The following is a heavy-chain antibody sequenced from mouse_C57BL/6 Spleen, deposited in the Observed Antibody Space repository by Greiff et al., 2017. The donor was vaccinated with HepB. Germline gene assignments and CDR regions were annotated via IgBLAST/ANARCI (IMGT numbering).Heavy chain of an antibody. CDR2: IRSKSNNYAT. CDR1: GFSFNTYA. D-gene: IGHD2-4*01. CDR3: VRHAIYYDYDEGFAY. J-gene: IGHJ3*01. V-gene: IGHV10-1*01. Sequence: EVKLVESGGGLVQPKGSLKLSCAASGFSFNTYAMNWVRQAPGKGLEWVARIRSKSNNYATYYADSVKDRFTISRDDSESMLYLQMNNLKTEDTAMYYCVRHAIYYDYDEGFAYWGQGTLVTVSA.